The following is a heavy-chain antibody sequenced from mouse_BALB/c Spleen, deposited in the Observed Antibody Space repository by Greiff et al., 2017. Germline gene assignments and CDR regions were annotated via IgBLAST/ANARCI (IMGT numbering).Heavy chain of an antibody. J-gene: IGHJ4*01. Sequence: QVQLQQPGAELVRPGASVKLSCKASGYTFTSYWINWVKQRPGQGLEWIGNIYPSDSYTNYNQKFKDKATLTVDKSSSTAYMQLSSPTSEDSAVYYCTRHPPYGSYAMDYWGQGTSVTVSS. CDR3: TRHPPYGSYAMDY. D-gene: IGHD1-1*02. CDR2: IYPSDSYT. V-gene: IGHV1-69*02. CDR1: GYTFTSYW.